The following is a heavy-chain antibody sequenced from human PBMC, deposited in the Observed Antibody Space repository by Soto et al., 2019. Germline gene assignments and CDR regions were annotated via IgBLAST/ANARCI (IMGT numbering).Heavy chain of an antibody. CDR2: IHYSGST. Sequence: QVQLQESGPGLVKPSQTLSLTCSVSGDSISGGDYYWSWIRQPPGEALEWIGHIHYSGSTYYNASLKCQVAESLDASLNEFSLNLNSLTASDTAVDYCARDQSALHYFDYSGQGTLLTVSS. V-gene: IGHV4-30-4*01. CDR1: GDSISGGDYY. J-gene: IGHJ4*02. CDR3: ARDQSALHYFDY.